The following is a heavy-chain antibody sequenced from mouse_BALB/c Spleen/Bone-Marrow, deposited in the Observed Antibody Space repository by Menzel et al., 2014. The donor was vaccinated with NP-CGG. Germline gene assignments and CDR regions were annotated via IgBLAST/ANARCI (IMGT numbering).Heavy chain of an antibody. CDR2: IYPGNGDT. D-gene: IGHD2-14*01. J-gene: IGHJ4*01. CDR1: GYTFTSYN. V-gene: IGHV1-12*01. Sequence: QVQLQQSGAELVKPGASVKVSCKASGYTFTSYNVYWVKQAPGQGLEWIGTIYPGNGDTSYNQKFKGKATLTADKSSSTAYMQLSSLTSEDSAVYYCARDYRYGYYAMDYWGRGTSVTVSS. CDR3: ARDYRYGYYAMDY.